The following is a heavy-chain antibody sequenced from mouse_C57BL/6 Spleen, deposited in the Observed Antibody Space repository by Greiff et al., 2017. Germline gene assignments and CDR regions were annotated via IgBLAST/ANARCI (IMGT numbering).Heavy chain of an antibody. Sequence: VQLQQPGAELVMPGASVKLSCKASGYTFTSYWMHWVKQRPGQGLEWIGEIDPSDSYTNYNQKFKGKSTLTVDKSSSTAYMQLSSLTSEDSAVYYCAREIYYCNSPYAMDYWGQGTSVTVSS. J-gene: IGHJ4*01. CDR3: AREIYYCNSPYAMDY. D-gene: IGHD2-1*01. CDR2: IDPSDSYT. CDR1: GYTFTSYW. V-gene: IGHV1-69*01.